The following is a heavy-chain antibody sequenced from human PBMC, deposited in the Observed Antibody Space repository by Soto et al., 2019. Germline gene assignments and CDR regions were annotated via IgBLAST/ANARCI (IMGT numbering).Heavy chain of an antibody. D-gene: IGHD3-3*01. V-gene: IGHV4-59*12. CDR3: ARGGQDFWSGPFDY. CDR1: GCSISSYY. J-gene: IGHJ4*02. Sequence: PSETLSLTCPVSGCSISSYYWSWIRQPPGKGLEWIGYIYYSGSTNYNPSLKSRITMSADTSRNQFSLKLNSVTAADTAVYYCARGGQDFWSGPFDYWGQGALVTVSS. CDR2: IYYSGST.